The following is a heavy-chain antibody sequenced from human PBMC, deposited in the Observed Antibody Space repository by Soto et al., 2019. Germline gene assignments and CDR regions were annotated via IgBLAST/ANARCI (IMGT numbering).Heavy chain of an antibody. J-gene: IGHJ6*02. CDR2: VIPLIGTS. CDR3: ARVVMTPAPASFSYGMDV. V-gene: IGHV1-69*11. Sequence: SVKVSCKLSGGTFSTYASSWVRQAPGLGLEWMGRVIPLIGTSNYAQKFKGRVTITADESTSTVYLEVTSLRSEDTAVYYCARVVMTPAPASFSYGMDVWGQGTAVTVSS. CDR1: GGTFSTYA. D-gene: IGHD4-4*01.